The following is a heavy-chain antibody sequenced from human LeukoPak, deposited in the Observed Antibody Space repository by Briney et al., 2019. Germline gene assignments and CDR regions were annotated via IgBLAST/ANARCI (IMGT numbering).Heavy chain of an antibody. D-gene: IGHD6-19*01. V-gene: IGHV1-18*04. J-gene: IGHJ1*01. CDR1: GYTFGNHG. Sequence: ASVKVSCKTSGYTFGNHGVSWVRQAPGQDLEWMGWILGDNSRTDSSHDLQDRVTMTVDPSTTTVFLEMRGLMSDVTAMYYCVWHSGWTRPSVPGACSVWGQGTLVTVSS. CDR3: VWHSGWTRPSVPGACSV. CDR2: ILGDNSRT.